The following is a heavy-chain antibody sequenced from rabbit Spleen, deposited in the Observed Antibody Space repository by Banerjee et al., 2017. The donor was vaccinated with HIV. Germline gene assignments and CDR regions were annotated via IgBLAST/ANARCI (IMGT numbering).Heavy chain of an antibody. CDR3: ARDAGSGDYIDVYFDL. J-gene: IGHJ4*01. Sequence: QSLEESGGGLVKPGASLTLTCKASGIDFSRGYDMCWVRLAPGKGLEWIGCGFTGTVKTYYASWAKGRFTISKPSSTTVTLQMTSLTVADTATYFCARDAGSGDYIDVYFDLWSPGTLFTVS. D-gene: IGHD8-1*01. V-gene: IGHV1S40*01. CDR2: GFTGTVKT. CDR1: GIDFSRGYD.